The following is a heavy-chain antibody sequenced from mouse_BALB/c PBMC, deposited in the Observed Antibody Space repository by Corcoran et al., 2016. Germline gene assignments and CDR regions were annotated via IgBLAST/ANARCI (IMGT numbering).Heavy chain of an antibody. J-gene: IGHJ4*01. CDR1: GYTFTNYG. CDR2: INTYTGEP. V-gene: IGHV9-1*02. D-gene: IGHD1-1*01. CDR3: ARSSSYAMDY. Sequence: QIQLVQSGPELKKPGETVKISCKASGYTFTNYGTNWVKQAPGKGLKWMGWINTYTGEPTYADDFKGRFAFSLETSASTAYLQINNLKNEDMATYFCARSSSYAMDYWGQGTSVTVSS.